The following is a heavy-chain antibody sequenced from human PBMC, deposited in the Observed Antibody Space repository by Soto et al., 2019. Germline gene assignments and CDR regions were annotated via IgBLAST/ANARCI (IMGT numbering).Heavy chain of an antibody. CDR2: IYTSGST. D-gene: IGHD4-17*01. J-gene: IGHJ6*02. CDR1: GGCISSYN. Sequence: PXVTMCLTGTVSGGCISSYNWSWTRQPTGPGLERIGRIYTSGSTNYNPSLKSRVTMSVDTSKNQFSLKLSSVTAADTAVYYCARDGRAMTTVTHGGFYYYYGMDVWGQGTTVTVSS. CDR3: ARDGRAMTTVTHGGFYYYYGMDV. V-gene: IGHV4-4*07.